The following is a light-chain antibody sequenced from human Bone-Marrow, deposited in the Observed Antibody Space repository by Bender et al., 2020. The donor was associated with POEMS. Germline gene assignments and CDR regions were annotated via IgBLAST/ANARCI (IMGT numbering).Light chain of an antibody. CDR3: TTWDDSLNGWV. J-gene: IGLJ3*02. CDR2: NNS. V-gene: IGLV1-44*01. CDR1: SSKFGSYP. Sequence: QSVLTQPPSASGTPGQRVTISCSGSSSKFGSYPVNWYQQLPGAAPKLVIFNNSQRPSGVPDRFSGSNSGTSASLAISGLRADDEDDFYCTTWDDSLNGWVFGGGTKLTVL.